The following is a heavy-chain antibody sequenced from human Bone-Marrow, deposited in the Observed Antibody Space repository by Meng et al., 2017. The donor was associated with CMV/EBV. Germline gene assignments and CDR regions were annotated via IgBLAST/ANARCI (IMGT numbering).Heavy chain of an antibody. CDR1: GYDFLNHG. J-gene: IGHJ4*02. CDR2: ITTYNDNR. CDR3: ARRLPIVEGATTFDY. Sequence: ASVKVSCKVSGYDFLNHGISWVRQTPGQGLEWMGWITTYNDNRNYGEKFQDRLSPTTDTSTSTAYMELRSLTSDDTAVYYCARRLPIVEGATTFDYWGQGTLVTVSS. D-gene: IGHD2-21*01. V-gene: IGHV1-18*01.